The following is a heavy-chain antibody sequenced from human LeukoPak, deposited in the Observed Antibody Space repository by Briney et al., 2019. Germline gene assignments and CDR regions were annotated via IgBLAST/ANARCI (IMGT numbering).Heavy chain of an antibody. CDR2: ITGSGGIT. J-gene: IGHJ4*02. D-gene: IGHD2-2*01. CDR1: EFTFSSFA. CDR3: AKHTSTYATSWSDY. V-gene: IGHV3-23*01. Sequence: GGSLRLSCAASEFTFSSFAVSWVRQAPGKGLEWVSSITGSGGITSYADSVKGRFNTSRDISKNTLFLQMNSLRAEDTAVYHCAKHTSTYATSWSDYWGQGTLVTVSS.